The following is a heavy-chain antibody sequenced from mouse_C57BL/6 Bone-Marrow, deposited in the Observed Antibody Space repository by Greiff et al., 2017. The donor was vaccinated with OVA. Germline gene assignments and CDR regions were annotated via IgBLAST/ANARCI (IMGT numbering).Heavy chain of an antibody. CDR1: GYTFTSYW. Sequence: QVQLQQPGAELVRPGPSVKLSCKASGYTFTSYWMHWVKQRPGQGLEWIGVIDPSDSYTNYNQKFKGKATLTVDTSSSTAYMQLSSLTSEDSAVYYCARPFYYYGSSSYAMDYWGQGTSVTVSS. CDR2: IDPSDSYT. J-gene: IGHJ4*01. CDR3: ARPFYYYGSSSYAMDY. D-gene: IGHD1-1*01. V-gene: IGHV1-59*01.